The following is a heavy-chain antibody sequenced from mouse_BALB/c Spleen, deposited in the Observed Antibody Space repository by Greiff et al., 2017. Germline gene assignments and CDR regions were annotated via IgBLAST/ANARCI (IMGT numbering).Heavy chain of an antibody. V-gene: IGHV1-87*01. CDR1: GYTFTSYW. CDR2: IYPGDGDT. J-gene: IGHJ2*01. Sequence: VQLQQSGAELARPGASVKLSCKASGYTFTSYWMQWVKQRPGQGLEWIGAIYPGDGDTRYTQKFKGKATLTADKSSSTAYMQLSSLASEDSAVYYCARGGAGAFDYWGQGTTLTVSS. CDR3: ARGGAGAFDY. D-gene: IGHD3-3*01.